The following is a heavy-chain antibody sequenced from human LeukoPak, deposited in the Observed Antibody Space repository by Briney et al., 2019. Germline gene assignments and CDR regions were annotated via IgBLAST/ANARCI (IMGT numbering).Heavy chain of an antibody. V-gene: IGHV3-74*01. CDR1: GFTFSTYW. CDR2: INLDGSGT. Sequence: GGSLRLCCAASGFTFSTYWMHWGRQVPGKGLVWVSRINLDGSGTSYADSVKGRFTISRDNAKNTLYLQMDTLRAEDTAVYYCVRDMTTGWFTDYWGEGTLVTVSS. D-gene: IGHD2-15*01. CDR3: VRDMTTGWFTDY. J-gene: IGHJ4*02.